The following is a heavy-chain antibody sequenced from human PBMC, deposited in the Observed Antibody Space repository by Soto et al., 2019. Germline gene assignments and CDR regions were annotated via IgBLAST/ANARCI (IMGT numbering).Heavy chain of an antibody. CDR3: AREGDSSVKGGGCFDP. V-gene: IGHV4-30-4*01. D-gene: IGHD3-22*01. CDR1: GGSISSGDYY. CDR2: IYYSGST. J-gene: IGHJ5*02. Sequence: SETLSLTCTVSGGSISSGDYYWSWIRQPPGKGLEWIGYIYYSGSTYYNPSLKSRVTISVDTSKNQFSLKLSSVTAADTAVYYCAREGDSSVKGGGCFDPWGQGTMVTVYS.